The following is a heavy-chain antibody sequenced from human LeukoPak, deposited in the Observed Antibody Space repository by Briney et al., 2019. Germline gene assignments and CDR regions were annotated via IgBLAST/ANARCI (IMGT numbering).Heavy chain of an antibody. CDR2: IYPGDSDT. J-gene: IGHJ6*02. D-gene: IGHD3-22*01. CDR3: ARPYYYDSSGWGLGI. CDR1: GSIFTSYW. V-gene: IGHV5-51*01. Sequence: GASLQISCKGSGSIFTSYWIGWVRQLPGKGLEGMGIIYPGDSDTRDSPSFQGQVTISANKSISTAYLQWSSLKASDTAMYYCARPYYYDSSGWGLGIWGQGTTVTVSS.